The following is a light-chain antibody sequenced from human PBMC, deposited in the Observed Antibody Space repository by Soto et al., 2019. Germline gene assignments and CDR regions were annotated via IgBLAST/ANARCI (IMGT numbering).Light chain of an antibody. V-gene: IGLV2-14*01. CDR1: SSDVGGYNY. CDR3: SSYTSSSTLGV. J-gene: IGLJ1*01. Sequence: LTQPASMSVSPGQSITISCTGTSSDVGGYNYVSWYQQHPGKAPKLMIYDVSNRPSGVSNRFSGSKSGNTASLTISGLQAEDEADYYCSSYTSSSTLGVFGTGTKVTVL. CDR2: DVS.